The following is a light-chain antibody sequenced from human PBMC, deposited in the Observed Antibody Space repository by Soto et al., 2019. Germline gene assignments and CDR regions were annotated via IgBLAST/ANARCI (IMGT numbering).Light chain of an antibody. J-gene: IGLJ1*01. CDR3: NSYTNTGARV. CDR1: SSDVGANNF. CDR2: EVS. V-gene: IGLV2-14*01. Sequence: QSVLTQPASVSGSPGQSITISRTGTSSDVGANNFVSWYQQYPGKAPKLMICEVSNRPSGVSNRFSGSKSGNTASLTISGLQAEDEADYYCNSYTNTGARVFGTGTKLTVL.